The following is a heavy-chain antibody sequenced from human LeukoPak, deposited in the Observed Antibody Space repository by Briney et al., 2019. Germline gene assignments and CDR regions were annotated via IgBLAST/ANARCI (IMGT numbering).Heavy chain of an antibody. Sequence: GGSLRLSCAASGFTFSNYGMHWVRQAPGKGLEWVAVISYDGSNKYYADSVKGRFTISRDNSKNTLYLQMNSLRAEDTAVYYCAKDLAGSGSYSFDYWGQGTLVTVSS. V-gene: IGHV3-30*19. D-gene: IGHD1-26*01. CDR3: AKDLAGSGSYSFDY. CDR1: GFTFSNYG. CDR2: ISYDGSNK. J-gene: IGHJ4*02.